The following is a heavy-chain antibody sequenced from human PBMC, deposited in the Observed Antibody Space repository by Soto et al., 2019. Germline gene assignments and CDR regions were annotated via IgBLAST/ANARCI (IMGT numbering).Heavy chain of an antibody. V-gene: IGHV3-72*01. Sequence: GGSLRLSCAASGFTFSDHYMEWVRQAPGKGLEWVGRTRNKVDSYTTEYAASVRGRFTISRDDSKTSLYLQMNSLKTEDTALYYCATGTVGAMDYWRQGTLVNVSS. J-gene: IGHJ4*02. CDR1: GFTFSDHY. D-gene: IGHD1-26*01. CDR3: ATGTVGAMDY. CDR2: TRNKVDSYTT.